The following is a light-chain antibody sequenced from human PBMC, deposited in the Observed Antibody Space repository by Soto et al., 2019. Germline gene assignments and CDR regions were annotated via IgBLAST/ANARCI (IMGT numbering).Light chain of an antibody. CDR2: GAS. J-gene: IGKJ1*01. CDR1: QSISTY. CDR3: QQYGSSPPWT. Sequence: EIVLTQSPDSLSLSSAARSTLYSGASQSISTYVNWFQQKPGQAPRLLIYGASSRATGVPDRFSGSGSGTDFTLTISRLEPEDFAVYYCQQYGSSPPWTFGQGTKVDTK. V-gene: IGKV3-20*01.